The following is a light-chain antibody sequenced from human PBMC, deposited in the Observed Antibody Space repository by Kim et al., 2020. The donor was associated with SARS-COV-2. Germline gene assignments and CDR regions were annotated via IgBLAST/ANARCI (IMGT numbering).Light chain of an antibody. J-gene: IGKJ2*01. CDR2: GAS. Sequence: PGERATLSCRASQSVSSHLAWYQQRPGQPPRLLIYGASTRATGIPARFSGSGSGTEFTLTISSLQSEDFAIYFCQQYSDWPPGDTFGQGTKVEI. CDR3: QQYSDWPPGDT. CDR1: QSVSSH. V-gene: IGKV3-15*01.